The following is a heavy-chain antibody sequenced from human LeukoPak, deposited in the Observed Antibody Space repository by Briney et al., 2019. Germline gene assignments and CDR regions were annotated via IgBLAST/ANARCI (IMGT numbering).Heavy chain of an antibody. V-gene: IGHV3-7*01. D-gene: IGHD2/OR15-2a*01. J-gene: IGHJ4*02. CDR2: IKHDGGDI. CDR1: GFTFSNNW. Sequence: ARSMRPSCQASGFTFSNNWMSCVRQAPGKGMEWVANIKHDGGDIYYVDSVKGRLTISRDNVKSSVYLQMNSLRVEDTAVYYCARDYYWAHDYWGQGCLVTVSS. CDR3: ARDYYWAHDY.